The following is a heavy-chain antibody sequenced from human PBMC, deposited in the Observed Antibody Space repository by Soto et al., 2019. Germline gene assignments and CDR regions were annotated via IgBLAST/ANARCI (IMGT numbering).Heavy chain of an antibody. Sequence: QVQLQESGPGLVKPSGTLSLTCAVSSGSISSSNWWTWVRQPPGEGLEWIGEIHQSGSTNYNPSLRSRVTMSVDKSKNQLSLRLSSVTAADTAVFYCARVGSYRVLDYWGQVALVTVSS. CDR3: ARVGSYRVLDY. D-gene: IGHD3-16*02. CDR1: SGSISSSNW. CDR2: IHQSGST. V-gene: IGHV4-4*02. J-gene: IGHJ4*02.